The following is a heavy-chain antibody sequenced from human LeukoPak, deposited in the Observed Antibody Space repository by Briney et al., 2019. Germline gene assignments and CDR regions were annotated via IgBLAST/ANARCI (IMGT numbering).Heavy chain of an antibody. D-gene: IGHD2-15*01. CDR3: AMVVAATHDAFDI. J-gene: IGHJ3*02. Sequence: GMSLRLSCVASGFTLSNYAMHWVRQDPGKGLEWVTIISYDGSQKYYADSVKGRFTISRDNSKNTLYLQMNSLRAEDTAVYYCAMVVAATHDAFDIWGQGTMVTVSS. CDR2: ISYDGSQK. CDR1: GFTLSNYA. V-gene: IGHV3-30*14.